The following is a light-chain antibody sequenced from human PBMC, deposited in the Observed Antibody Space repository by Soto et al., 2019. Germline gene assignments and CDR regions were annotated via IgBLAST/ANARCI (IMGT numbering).Light chain of an antibody. CDR3: MQSTHWAWT. J-gene: IGKJ1*01. V-gene: IGKV2D-30*01. CDR1: QSLVYSDGNTY. CDR2: SVS. Sequence: DVVMTQSPLSLTVTLGQPASISCRSSQSLVYSDGNTYLNWFQQRPGQSPRRLIYSVSNWDSGVPDRFSGSGSGTDFTLKISRVEAEYVAVYYCMQSTHWAWTFGQGTKVEI.